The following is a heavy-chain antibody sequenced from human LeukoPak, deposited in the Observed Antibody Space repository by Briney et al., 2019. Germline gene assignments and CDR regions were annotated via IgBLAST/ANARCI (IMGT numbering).Heavy chain of an antibody. Sequence: GASVKVSCKASGYTFTGYYMHWVRQAPGQGLEWMGWISAYNGNTNYAQKLQGRVTMTTDTSTSTAYMELRSLRSDDTAVYYCARDSTILKDDWLDPWGQGTLVTVSS. D-gene: IGHD3-3*01. CDR1: GYTFTGYY. V-gene: IGHV1-18*04. CDR2: ISAYNGNT. J-gene: IGHJ5*02. CDR3: ARDSTILKDDWLDP.